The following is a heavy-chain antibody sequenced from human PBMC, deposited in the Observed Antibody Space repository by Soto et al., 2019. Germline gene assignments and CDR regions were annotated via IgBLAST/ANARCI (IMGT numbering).Heavy chain of an antibody. CDR2: ISGGSETT. J-gene: IGHJ4*02. V-gene: IGHV3-23*01. CDR3: AKDLDGGFEELFFDK. Sequence: EVQLLESGGGLVQPGGSLRLSCVASGFAFSNYALGWVRQAPGKGLEWVSGISGGSETTSYADSVKGRFTISRDNSKDTLFLQMNSLRDEDTATYFCAKDLDGGFEELFFDKWGQGTLVTVSS. CDR1: GFAFSNYA. D-gene: IGHD3-10*01.